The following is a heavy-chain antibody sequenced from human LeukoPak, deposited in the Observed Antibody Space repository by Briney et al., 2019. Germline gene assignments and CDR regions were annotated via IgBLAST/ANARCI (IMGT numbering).Heavy chain of an antibody. Sequence: GGSLRLSCAASGFTFSSYAMSWVRQAPGKGLEWVSAISGSGGSTYYADSVKGRFTISRDNSKNTLYLQMNSLRAEDTAVYYCARDSIMITFGGENYFDYWGQGTLVTVSS. D-gene: IGHD3-16*01. CDR1: GFTFSSYA. J-gene: IGHJ4*02. CDR2: ISGSGGST. CDR3: ARDSIMITFGGENYFDY. V-gene: IGHV3-23*01.